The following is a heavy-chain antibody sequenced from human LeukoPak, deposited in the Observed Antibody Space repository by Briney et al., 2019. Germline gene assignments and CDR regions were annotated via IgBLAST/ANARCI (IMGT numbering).Heavy chain of an antibody. Sequence: GGSLRLSCAASGFTLSSYSMNWVRQAPGKGLEWVSYISSSSSTMYYADSVKGRFTISRDNSKNTLYLQMNSLRAEDTAVYYCAKFGSSWTAPDYWGQGTLVTVSS. CDR1: GFTLSSYS. CDR3: AKFGSSWTAPDY. V-gene: IGHV3-48*01. J-gene: IGHJ4*02. CDR2: ISSSSSTM. D-gene: IGHD6-13*01.